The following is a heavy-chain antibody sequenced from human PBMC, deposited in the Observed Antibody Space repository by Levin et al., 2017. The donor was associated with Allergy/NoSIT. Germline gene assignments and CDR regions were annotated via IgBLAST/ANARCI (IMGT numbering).Heavy chain of an antibody. J-gene: IGHJ4*02. Sequence: ASVKVSCKASGYTFTRYGINWVRQAPGQGLEWMGWISAYNGNSNYAREFQGRVTMTTDTSTNTAYMELRSLRSDDTAVYYCARDLYGDYWGQGTLVTVSA. CDR3: ARDLYGDY. V-gene: IGHV1-18*01. CDR2: ISAYNGNS. CDR1: GYTFTRYG. D-gene: IGHD4-17*01.